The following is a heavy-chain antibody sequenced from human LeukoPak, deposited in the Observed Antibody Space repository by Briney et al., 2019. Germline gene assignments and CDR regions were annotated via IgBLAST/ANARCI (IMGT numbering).Heavy chain of an antibody. CDR1: GGSFSGYY. D-gene: IGHD6-13*01. CDR3: ARGRLRGIAAI. J-gene: IGHJ3*02. Sequence: SETLSLTRAVYGGSFSGYYWSWIRQPPGKGLEWIGEINHSGSTNYNPSLKSRVTISVGTSKNQFSLKLSSVTAADTAVYYCARGRLRGIAAIWGQGTMVTVSS. CDR2: INHSGST. V-gene: IGHV4-34*01.